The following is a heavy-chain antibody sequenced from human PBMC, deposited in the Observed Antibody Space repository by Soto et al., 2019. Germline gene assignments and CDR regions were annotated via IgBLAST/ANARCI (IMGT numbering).Heavy chain of an antibody. V-gene: IGHV4-34*02. D-gene: IGHD6-13*01. Sequence: QVPLQQWGAGLLKPSETLSLTCAVYGGSFSGYYWSWIRQPPGKGLEWIGESTHSGGTNYNPALKSLVTISVATSKSQFSLKRTSVTAADTAVYYCARGGKQQLVRSQYFDLWGRSTLVTVSS. CDR2: STHSGGT. CDR1: GGSFSGYY. CDR3: ARGGKQQLVRSQYFDL. J-gene: IGHJ2*01.